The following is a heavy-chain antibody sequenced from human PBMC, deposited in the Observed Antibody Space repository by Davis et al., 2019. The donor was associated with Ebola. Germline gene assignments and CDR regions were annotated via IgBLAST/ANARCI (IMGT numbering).Heavy chain of an antibody. J-gene: IGHJ5*02. CDR2: IKQDGSEK. Sequence: GESLKISCAASRFTFSNYWMSWVRQAPGKGLEWVANIKQDGSEKYYVDSVKGRFIISRDNAKDSLYLHMNSLRAEDTAVYYCARVGYGDSWRWFDPWGQGTLVTVSS. CDR3: ARVGYGDSWRWFDP. CDR1: RFTFSNYW. D-gene: IGHD4-17*01. V-gene: IGHV3-7*03.